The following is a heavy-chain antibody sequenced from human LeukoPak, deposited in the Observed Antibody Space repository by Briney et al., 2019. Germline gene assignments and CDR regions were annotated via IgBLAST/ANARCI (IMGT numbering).Heavy chain of an antibody. CDR1: GGTFSSYA. J-gene: IGHJ6*02. CDR3: ARDGAYYDSSGYYNYYGMDV. V-gene: IGHV1-69*04. CDR2: IIPIFGIA. Sequence: EASVKVSCKASGGTFSSYAISWVRQAPGQGLEWMGRIIPIFGIANYAQKFQGRVTITADKSTSTAYMELSSLRSEDTAVYYCARDGAYYDSSGYYNYYGMDVWGQGTTVTVSS. D-gene: IGHD3-22*01.